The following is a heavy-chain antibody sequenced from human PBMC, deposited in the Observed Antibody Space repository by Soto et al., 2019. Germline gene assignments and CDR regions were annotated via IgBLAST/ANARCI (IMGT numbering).Heavy chain of an antibody. CDR3: AREYYPSTTWIDY. J-gene: IGHJ4*02. CDR2: VHHYEGTT. Sequence: ASLKVSCKTSGFTFTSYPFSWVRQGPGTGLEWLAWVHHYEGTTKVAHQFRDRITLTTDTSAATVFMELTRLTSDDTAVYFCAREYYPSTTWIDYSGPGTLLTVSS. V-gene: IGHV1-18*04. D-gene: IGHD1-26*01. CDR1: GFTFTSYP.